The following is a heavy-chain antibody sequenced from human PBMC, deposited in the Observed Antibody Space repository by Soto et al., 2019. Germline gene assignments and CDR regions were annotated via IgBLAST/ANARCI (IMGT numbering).Heavy chain of an antibody. V-gene: IGHV3-15*01. J-gene: IGHJ4*02. D-gene: IGHD2-2*01. CDR3: TTGSFLGYCSSTSCYLGPIDY. CDR2: FKSKTDGGTT. CDR1: GFTFSNAW. Sequence: PGGSLRLSCAASGFTFSNAWMSWVRQAPGKGLEWVGRFKSKTDGGTTDYAAPVKGRFTISRDDSKNTLYLQMNSLKTEDTAVYYCTTGSFLGYCSSTSCYLGPIDYWGQGTLVTVSS.